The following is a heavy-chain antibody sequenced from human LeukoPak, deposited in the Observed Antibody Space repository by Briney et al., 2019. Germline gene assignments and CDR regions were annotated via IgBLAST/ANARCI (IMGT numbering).Heavy chain of an antibody. CDR3: SQDSGYVNFDY. J-gene: IGHJ4*02. CDR1: GFTFSSYA. V-gene: IGHV3-23*01. CDR2: ISGSGDYT. Sequence: GGSLTLSCAASGFTFSSYAMSWVRQAPGKGLEWVSSISGSGDYTYFADSIKGRFTISRDNSKNTLYLQMNSLRAEDTAVYYCSQDSGYVNFDYWGQGTQVTVSS. D-gene: IGHD5-12*01.